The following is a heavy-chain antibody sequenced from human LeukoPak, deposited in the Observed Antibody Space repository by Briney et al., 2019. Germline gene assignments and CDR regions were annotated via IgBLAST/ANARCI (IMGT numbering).Heavy chain of an antibody. Sequence: ASVKVSCKASGYTFTSYDINWVRQATGQGLEWMGWMNPNSGGTNYAQKFQGRVTMTRDTSISTAYMELSRLRSDDTAVYYCARGKRIAVAGIVSDYWGQGTLVTVSS. J-gene: IGHJ4*02. CDR2: MNPNSGGT. CDR1: GYTFTSYD. V-gene: IGHV1-2*02. CDR3: ARGKRIAVAGIVSDY. D-gene: IGHD6-19*01.